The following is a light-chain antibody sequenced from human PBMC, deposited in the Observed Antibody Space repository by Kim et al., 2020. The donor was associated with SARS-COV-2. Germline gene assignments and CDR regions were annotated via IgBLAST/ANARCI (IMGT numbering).Light chain of an antibody. CDR2: SKN. CDR1: ILRNYY. V-gene: IGLV3-19*01. J-gene: IGLJ3*02. CDR3: SSRDSGGDQLV. Sequence: SELTQDPTVSVALGQTVRITCQGDILRNYYTSWYQQKPGEAPVLLIYSKNNRPSGIPDRFSVSDSGNTASLTITGAQAGDEADYYCSSRDSGGDQLVFGGGTQLTVL.